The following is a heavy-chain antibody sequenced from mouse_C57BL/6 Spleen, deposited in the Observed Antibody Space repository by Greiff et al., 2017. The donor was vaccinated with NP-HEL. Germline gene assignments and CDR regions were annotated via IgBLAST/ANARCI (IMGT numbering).Heavy chain of an antibody. Sequence: QVQLKESGAELARPGASVKLSCKASGYTFTSYGISWVKQRTGQGLEWIGEIYPRSGNTYYNEKFKGKATLTADKSSSTAYMELRSLTSEDSAVYFCAREDDYDDYAMDYWGQGTSVTVSS. CDR1: GYTFTSYG. V-gene: IGHV1-81*01. J-gene: IGHJ4*01. CDR2: IYPRSGNT. CDR3: AREDDYDDYAMDY. D-gene: IGHD2-4*01.